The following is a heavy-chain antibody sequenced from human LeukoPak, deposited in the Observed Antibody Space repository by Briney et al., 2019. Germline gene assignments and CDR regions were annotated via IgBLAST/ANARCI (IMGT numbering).Heavy chain of an antibody. CDR2: IWYDGSNK. Sequence: PGRSLRLSCAASGFTFSSYGMHWVRQAPGKGLGWGAVIWYDGSNKYYADSVKGRFTISRDNSKNTLYLQMNSLRAEDTAVYYCARDVDDFWSGCPGWWGQGTMVTVSS. J-gene: IGHJ3*01. V-gene: IGHV3-33*01. D-gene: IGHD3-3*01. CDR3: ARDVDDFWSGCPGW. CDR1: GFTFSSYG.